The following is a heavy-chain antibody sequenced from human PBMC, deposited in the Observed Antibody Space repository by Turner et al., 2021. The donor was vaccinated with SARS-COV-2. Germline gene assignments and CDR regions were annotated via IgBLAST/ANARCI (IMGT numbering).Heavy chain of an antibody. J-gene: IGHJ6*02. CDR3: ARLLNPGSYYYYYYGMDV. D-gene: IGHD3-10*01. CDR1: GGSLSSSIYY. V-gene: IGHV4-39*01. CDR2: IYYSGST. Sequence: QLQLQESGPGLVNPSETLSLTCTVPGGSLSSSIYYWGWIRQPAGKGLGWIGSIYYSGSTYYNPSLKSRVTISVGTSKNQFSLKLSSVTAADTAVYYCARLLNPGSYYYYYYGMDVWGQGTTVTVSS.